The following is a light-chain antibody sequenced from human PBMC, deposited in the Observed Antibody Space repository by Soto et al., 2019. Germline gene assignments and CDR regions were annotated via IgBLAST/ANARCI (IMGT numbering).Light chain of an antibody. CDR2: WAS. CDR3: QQYYSTPPT. Sequence: DIVMTQSPDSLAVSLGERATINCMSSQSVLYSSNNKNCLAWYQQKPGQPPKLLIYWASTRESGVPDRFSGSGSGTDFTLTISSLQAEDVAVYYCQQYYSTPPTFGQGTRLEIK. V-gene: IGKV4-1*01. CDR1: QSVLYSSNNKNC. J-gene: IGKJ5*01.